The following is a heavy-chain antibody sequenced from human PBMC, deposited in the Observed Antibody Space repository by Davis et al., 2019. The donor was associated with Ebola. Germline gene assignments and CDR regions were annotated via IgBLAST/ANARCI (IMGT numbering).Heavy chain of an antibody. CDR3: AKESIIWGDSSGNDAFDI. Sequence: GESLKISCAASGFTFSSYAMSWVRQAPGKGLEWVSAISGSGGSTYYADSVKGRFTISRDNSKNTLYLQMNSLRAEDTAVYYCAKESIIWGDSSGNDAFDIWGQGTMVTVSS. V-gene: IGHV3-23*01. J-gene: IGHJ3*02. D-gene: IGHD3-22*01. CDR2: ISGSGGST. CDR1: GFTFSSYA.